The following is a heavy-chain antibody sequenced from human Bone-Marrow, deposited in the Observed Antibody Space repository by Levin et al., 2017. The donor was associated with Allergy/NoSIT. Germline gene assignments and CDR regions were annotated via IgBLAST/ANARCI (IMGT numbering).Heavy chain of an antibody. D-gene: IGHD3/OR15-3a*01. Sequence: GGSLRLSCAASGFIFSSSAMSWVRQAPGKGLEWVSSISGSDDSTYYTDSVKGRLTISRDNAKNTIYLQMNSLRAADTAVYYCAKVRRGLDAVDIWGQGTMVTVSS. V-gene: IGHV3-23*01. CDR2: ISGSDDST. CDR3: AKVRRGLDAVDI. J-gene: IGHJ3*02. CDR1: GFIFSSSA.